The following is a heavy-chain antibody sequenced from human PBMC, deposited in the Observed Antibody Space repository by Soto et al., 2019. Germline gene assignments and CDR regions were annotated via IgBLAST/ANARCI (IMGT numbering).Heavy chain of an antibody. CDR1: GYTFTSYY. J-gene: IGHJ6*03. V-gene: IGHV1-46*03. D-gene: IGHD1-1*01. CDR3: ATRTGTHHYYYYMDV. CDR2: INPSGGST. Sequence: QVQLVQSGAEVKKPGASVKVSCKASGYTFTSYYMHWVRQAPGQGLEWMGIINPSGGSTSYAQKFQGRVTMTRDTSTSTVYMELSSLRSEDTAVYYCATRTGTHHYYYYMDVWGKGTTVTVSS.